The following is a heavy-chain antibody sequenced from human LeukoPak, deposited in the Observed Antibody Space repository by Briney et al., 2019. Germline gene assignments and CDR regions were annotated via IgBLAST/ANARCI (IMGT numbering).Heavy chain of an antibody. D-gene: IGHD3-3*01. CDR3: AKGSGYSRYSLDY. Sequence: PGGSLRLSCAASGFTFSSYAMSWVRQAPEKGLEWVSAISGSGGSTYYADSVKGRFTISRDNSKNTLYLQMNSLRAEDTAVYYCAKGSGYSRYSLDYWGQGTLVTVSS. CDR1: GFTFSSYA. J-gene: IGHJ4*02. V-gene: IGHV3-23*01. CDR2: ISGSGGST.